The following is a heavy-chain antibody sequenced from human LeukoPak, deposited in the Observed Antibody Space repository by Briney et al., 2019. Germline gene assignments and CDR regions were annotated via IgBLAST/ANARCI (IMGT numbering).Heavy chain of an antibody. CDR1: GVSINSHY. CDR2: ISGSGRT. CDR3: VVSPNQDFFDY. Sequence: SETLSLTCTVSGVSINSHYLSWIRQPPGKGLEWIGHISGSGRTNYNPSLKSRVTMSVDTSKRQFSLTLKSLTAADTAVYYRVVSPNQDFFDYWGQGPLVTVS. J-gene: IGHJ4*02. V-gene: IGHV4-4*09.